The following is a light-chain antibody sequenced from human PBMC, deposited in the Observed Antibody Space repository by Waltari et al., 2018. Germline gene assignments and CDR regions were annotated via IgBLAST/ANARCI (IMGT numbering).Light chain of an antibody. J-gene: IGKJ1*01. V-gene: IGKV3-15*01. CDR1: QSVGSN. Sequence: EMVMTQSPATLSVSPGERATLSCRASQSVGSNVAWYQQKPGQAPRLLIYGASTRATVIPARFSGSGSGTEFTLTISSLQSEDFAVYYCQQYNNWPRTFGQGTKVEIK. CDR3: QQYNNWPRT. CDR2: GAS.